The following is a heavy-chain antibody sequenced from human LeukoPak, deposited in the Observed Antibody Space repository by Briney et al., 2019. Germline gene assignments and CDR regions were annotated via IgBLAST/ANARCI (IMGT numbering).Heavy chain of an antibody. D-gene: IGHD1-26*01. CDR3: AREWELLSYFDY. Sequence: GGSLRLPCAASGFTFSSYSMNWVRQAPGKGLEWVSSISSSSNYIYYADSVKGRFTISRDNAKNSLYLQMNSLRAEDTAVYYCAREWELLSYFDYWGQGTLVTVSS. CDR2: ISSSSNYI. CDR1: GFTFSSYS. J-gene: IGHJ4*02. V-gene: IGHV3-21*01.